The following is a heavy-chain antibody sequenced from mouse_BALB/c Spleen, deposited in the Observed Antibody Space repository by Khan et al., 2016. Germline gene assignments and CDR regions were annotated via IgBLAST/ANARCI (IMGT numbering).Heavy chain of an antibody. V-gene: IGHV1-7*01. J-gene: IGHJ2*02. CDR1: GYTFTSYW. CDR3: ARDGSPFYFDY. Sequence: QVQLQQPGAELAKPGASVKMSCKASGYTFTSYWMHWVKQRPGQGLEWIGYINPSTGSIEYNQTFKDKATLTADKSSSPAYLQLSSLTSEDSAVYDCARDGSPFYFDYWGQGTSLTVSS. CDR2: INPSTGSI. D-gene: IGHD2-3*01.